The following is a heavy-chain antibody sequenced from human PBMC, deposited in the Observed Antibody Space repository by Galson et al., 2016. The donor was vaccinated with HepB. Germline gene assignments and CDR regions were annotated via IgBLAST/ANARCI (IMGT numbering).Heavy chain of an antibody. CDR1: GFTFSSYS. CDR3: ARFGDYYDNSAYYPYSSYYYYGMDV. Sequence: SLRLSCAGSGFTFSSYSMNWVRQAPGKGLEWLSYISSTSTTMNYADSVKGRFTISRDNAKNALYLQMNSLTDEDTAVYYCARFGDYYDNSAYYPYSSYYYYGMDVWGQGTTVTVSS. J-gene: IGHJ6*02. CDR2: ISSTSTTM. V-gene: IGHV3-48*02. D-gene: IGHD3-22*01.